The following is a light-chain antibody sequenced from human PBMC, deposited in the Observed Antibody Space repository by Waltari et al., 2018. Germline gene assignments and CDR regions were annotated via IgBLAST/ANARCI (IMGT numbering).Light chain of an antibody. J-gene: IGKJ4*01. CDR1: QSIRSY. Sequence: DIQLTQSPSSLSASVGDRVSITCRASQSIRSYLNCYQQKPGKAHKLLIYAASSLQIGVASRFSGSGSETDFTLTISSLQPEDFATYYCQQSYSTPLTFGGGTKVEIK. V-gene: IGKV1-39*01. CDR3: QQSYSTPLT. CDR2: AAS.